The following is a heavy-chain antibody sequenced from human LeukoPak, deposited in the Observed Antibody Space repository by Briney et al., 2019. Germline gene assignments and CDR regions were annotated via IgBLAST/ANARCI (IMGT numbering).Heavy chain of an antibody. CDR1: GGSISSYY. J-gene: IGHJ6*03. V-gene: IGHV4-59*01. D-gene: IGHD4-17*01. CDR3: ARHVGDFSSYYYYYMDV. Sequence: SETLSLTCTVSGGSISSYYCSWIRQPPGKGLEWIGYIYYSGSTNYNPSLKSRVTISVDTSKNQFSLKLSSVTAADTAMYYCARHVGDFSSYYYYYMDVWGKGTTVTISS. CDR2: IYYSGST.